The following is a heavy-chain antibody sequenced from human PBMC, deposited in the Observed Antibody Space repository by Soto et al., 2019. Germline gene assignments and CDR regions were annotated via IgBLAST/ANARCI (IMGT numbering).Heavy chain of an antibody. V-gene: IGHV1-18*01. D-gene: IGHD5-18*01. Sequence: ASVKVSCKASGYTFTSYGISWVRQAPGQGLEWMGWISAYNGNTNYAQKLQGRVTMTTDTSTSTAYMELRSLRSDDTAVYYCARAHFPTDLRRGYSYGPYGAYWGQGTLVTVSS. CDR1: GYTFTSYG. CDR2: ISAYNGNT. J-gene: IGHJ4*02. CDR3: ARAHFPTDLRRGYSYGPYGAY.